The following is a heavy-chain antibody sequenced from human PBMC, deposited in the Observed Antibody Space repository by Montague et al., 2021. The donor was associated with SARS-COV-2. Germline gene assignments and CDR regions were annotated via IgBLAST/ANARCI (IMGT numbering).Heavy chain of an antibody. Sequence: SETLSLTCTVSGGSISSSSYYWGWIRPPPGKGLEWIGSIYYSGSTYYNPSLKSRVTISVDTSKNQFSLKLSSATAADTAVYYCAADYGGRDWFDPWGQGTLVTVSS. V-gene: IGHV4-39*01. J-gene: IGHJ5*02. CDR1: GGSISSSSYY. CDR3: AADYGGRDWFDP. D-gene: IGHD4-23*01. CDR2: IYYSGST.